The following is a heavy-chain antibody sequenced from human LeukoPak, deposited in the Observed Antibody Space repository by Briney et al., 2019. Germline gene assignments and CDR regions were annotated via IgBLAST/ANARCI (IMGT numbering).Heavy chain of an antibody. CDR1: GFTFSSYS. J-gene: IGHJ4*02. CDR2: ISSSSSYI. Sequence: PGGSLRLSCAASGFTFSSYSMNWVRQAPGKGLEWVSSISSSSSYIYYADSVKGRFTISRDNAKNSLYLQMNRLRAEDTAVYYCARVIYGGNSVGFDYWGQGTLVTVSS. D-gene: IGHD4-23*01. V-gene: IGHV3-21*01. CDR3: ARVIYGGNSVGFDY.